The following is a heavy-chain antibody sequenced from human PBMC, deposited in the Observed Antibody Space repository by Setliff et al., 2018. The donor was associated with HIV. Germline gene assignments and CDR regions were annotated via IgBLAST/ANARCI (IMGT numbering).Heavy chain of an antibody. Sequence: LRLSCAASGFTFSSYWMTWVRQAPGKGLEWVANIKQDGSEKYYMDSVKGRFTISRDNAKNSLYLQMNSLRAEDTAVYYCARGGDRQQLVLIDYWGQGTLVTVSS. CDR3: ARGGDRQQLVLIDY. D-gene: IGHD6-13*01. CDR1: GFTFSSYW. V-gene: IGHV3-7*03. CDR2: IKQDGSEK. J-gene: IGHJ4*02.